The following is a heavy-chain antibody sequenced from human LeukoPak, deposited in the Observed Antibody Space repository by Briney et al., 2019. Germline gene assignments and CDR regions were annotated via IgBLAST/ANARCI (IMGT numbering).Heavy chain of an antibody. CDR2: IRYDGSNK. Sequence: GGSLRLSCAASGFTFSSYSMNWVRQAPGKGLEWVAFIRYDGSNKYYADSVKGRFTISRDNSKNTLYLQMNSLRAEDTAVYYCAKDYDFWSGYSLIDYWGQGTLVTVSS. V-gene: IGHV3-30*02. J-gene: IGHJ4*02. CDR3: AKDYDFWSGYSLIDY. CDR1: GFTFSSYS. D-gene: IGHD3-3*01.